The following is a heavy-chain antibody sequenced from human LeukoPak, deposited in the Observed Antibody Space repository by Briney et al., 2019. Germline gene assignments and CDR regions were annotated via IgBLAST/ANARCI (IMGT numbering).Heavy chain of an antibody. CDR2: ISGSGGST. V-gene: IGHV3-23*01. J-gene: IGHJ4*02. CDR3: ATRVPSDFDY. Sequence: PGRSLRLSCAASGFTFDDYAMSWVRQAPGKGLEWVSAISGSGGSTYYADSVKGRFTISRDNSKNTLYLQMNSLRAEDTAVYYCATRVPSDFDYWGQGTLVTVSS. CDR1: GFTFDDYA.